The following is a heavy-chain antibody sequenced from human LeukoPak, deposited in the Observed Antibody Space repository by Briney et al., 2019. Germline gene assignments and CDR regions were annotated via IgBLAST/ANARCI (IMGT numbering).Heavy chain of an antibody. Sequence: VSVKVSCKASGYTFTGYYMHWVRQAPGQGLEWMGRINPNSGGTNYAQKFQGRGTMTRDTSISTAYMELSRLRSDDTAVYYCARDRITMVRGVPNWFDPWGQGTLVTVSS. CDR2: INPNSGGT. CDR3: ARDRITMVRGVPNWFDP. D-gene: IGHD3-10*01. CDR1: GYTFTGYY. J-gene: IGHJ5*02. V-gene: IGHV1-2*06.